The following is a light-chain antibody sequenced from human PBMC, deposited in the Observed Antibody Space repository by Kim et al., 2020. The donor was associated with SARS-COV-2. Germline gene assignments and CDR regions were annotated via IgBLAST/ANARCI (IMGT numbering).Light chain of an antibody. V-gene: IGLV1-40*01. CDR2: RDD. CDR3: RSYDNSLNGYV. Sequence: QSVLTQPPSVSGAPGQRVTISCTGSSSNIGAVYDVHWYQQLPGTAPKLLIYRDDYRPSGVPDRFSGSKSGTSASLAITGLQTEDEADYYCRSYDNSLNGYVFGTGTKVTVL. J-gene: IGLJ1*01. CDR1: SSNIGAVYD.